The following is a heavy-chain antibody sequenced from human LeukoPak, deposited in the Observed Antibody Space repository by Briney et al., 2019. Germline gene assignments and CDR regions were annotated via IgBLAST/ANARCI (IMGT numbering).Heavy chain of an antibody. Sequence: GASVKVSCKASGYTFTSYGISWVRQAPGQGLEWMGWISAYNGNTNYAQKLQGRVTMTTDTSTSTAYMELRSLRSGDTAVYYCARDRDILTGYYNYYYYGMDVWGQGTTVTVSS. CDR2: ISAYNGNT. CDR1: GYTFTSYG. D-gene: IGHD3-9*01. V-gene: IGHV1-18*01. CDR3: ARDRDILTGYYNYYYYGMDV. J-gene: IGHJ6*02.